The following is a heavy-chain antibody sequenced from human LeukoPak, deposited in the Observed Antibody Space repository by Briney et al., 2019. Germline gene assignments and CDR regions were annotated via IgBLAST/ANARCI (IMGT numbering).Heavy chain of an antibody. V-gene: IGHV4-31*03. CDR2: IYYGGST. Sequence: SETLSPTCTVSGGSISSGGYYWTWIRQHPGKGLEWIEYIYYGGSTYYNPSLKSRVSISGDTSKNQFSLKVSSVTAADTAVYYCARAPKGMTTVRYYYYYYMDVWGRGTTVTVSS. J-gene: IGHJ6*03. CDR3: ARAPKGMTTVRYYYYYYMDV. D-gene: IGHD4-11*01. CDR1: GGSISSGGYY.